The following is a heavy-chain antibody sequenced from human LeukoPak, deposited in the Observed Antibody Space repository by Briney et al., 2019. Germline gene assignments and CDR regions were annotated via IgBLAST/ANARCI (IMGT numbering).Heavy chain of an antibody. CDR3: AKAAARYGDYKGRAYYYYYMDV. V-gene: IGHV1-8*03. CDR2: MNPNSGNT. Sequence: ASVKVSCKASGYTFTSYDINWVRQATGQGLEWMGWMNPNSGNTGYAQKFQGRITITRNTSISTAYMELSSLRSEDTAVYYCAKAAARYGDYKGRAYYYYYMDVWGKGTTVTVSS. D-gene: IGHD4-17*01. J-gene: IGHJ6*03. CDR1: GYTFTSYD.